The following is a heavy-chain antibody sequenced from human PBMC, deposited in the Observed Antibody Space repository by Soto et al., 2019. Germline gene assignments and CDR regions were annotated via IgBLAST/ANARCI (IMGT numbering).Heavy chain of an antibody. CDR1: GGSISSYC. CDR2: IYYSGST. J-gene: IGHJ5*02. D-gene: IGHD3-3*01. V-gene: IGHV4-59*01. CDR3: ARSSRSITIFGVVTTEPFDP. Sequence: SETLCLTCTVSGGSISSYCWSWIRQPPGKGLEWIGYIYYSGSTNYNPSLKSRVTISVDTSKNQFSLKLSSVTAADTAVYYCARSSRSITIFGVVTTEPFDPWGQGTLVTV.